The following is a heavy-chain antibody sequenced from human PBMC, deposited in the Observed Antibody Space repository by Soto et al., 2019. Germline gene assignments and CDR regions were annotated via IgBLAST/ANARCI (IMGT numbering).Heavy chain of an antibody. CDR2: INPSGGST. D-gene: IGHD3-10*01. CDR3: ARDSRALLWFGELYPYGMDV. Sequence: ASVKVSCKASGYTFTSYYMHWARQAPGQGLEWLGIINPSGGSTTYAQKFQGRVTMTRDTSTSTVYMELSSLRSEDTAVYYCARDSRALLWFGELYPYGMDVWGQGTTVTVSS. J-gene: IGHJ6*02. CDR1: GYTFTSYY. V-gene: IGHV1-46*01.